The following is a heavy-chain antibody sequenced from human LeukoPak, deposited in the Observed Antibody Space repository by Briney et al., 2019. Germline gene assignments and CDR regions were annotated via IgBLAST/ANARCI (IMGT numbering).Heavy chain of an antibody. Sequence: SETLSLTCTVSGGSISSSSYYWGWIRQPPGKGLEWIGSIYYSGSTYYNPSLKSRVTISVDTSRNQFSLKLSSVTAADTAVYYCARLLESSGWYHPPGFDYWGQGTLVTVSS. CDR3: ARLLESSGWYHPPGFDY. J-gene: IGHJ4*02. D-gene: IGHD6-19*01. CDR1: GGSISSSSYY. V-gene: IGHV4-39*01. CDR2: IYYSGST.